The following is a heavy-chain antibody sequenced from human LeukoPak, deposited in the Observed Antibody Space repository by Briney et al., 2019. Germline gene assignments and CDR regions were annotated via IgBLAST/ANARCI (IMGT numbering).Heavy chain of an antibody. V-gene: IGHV4-39*07. CDR3: AREGHHTDYYYGMDV. J-gene: IGHJ6*02. CDR1: GFTLGTYW. Sequence: GSLRLSCAASGFTLGTYWMHWVRQGPGKGLEWIGSIYYSGSTYYNPSLKSRVTISVDTSKNQFSLKLSSVTAADTAVYYCAREGHHTDYYYGMDVWGQGTTVTVSS. D-gene: IGHD5-18*01. CDR2: IYYSGST.